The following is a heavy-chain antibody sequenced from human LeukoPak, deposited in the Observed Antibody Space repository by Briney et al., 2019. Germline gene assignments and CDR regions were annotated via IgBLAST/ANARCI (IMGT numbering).Heavy chain of an antibody. Sequence: GGSLRLSCAASGFTFSSYAMSWVRQAPGKGLEWVSTISGSTGSTYYADSVKGRFTISRDNAKNSLYLQMNSLRAEDTAVYYCARFIAAPYYFDYWGRGTLVTVSS. D-gene: IGHD6-13*01. CDR2: ISGSTGST. CDR3: ARFIAAPYYFDY. V-gene: IGHV3-23*01. CDR1: GFTFSSYA. J-gene: IGHJ4*02.